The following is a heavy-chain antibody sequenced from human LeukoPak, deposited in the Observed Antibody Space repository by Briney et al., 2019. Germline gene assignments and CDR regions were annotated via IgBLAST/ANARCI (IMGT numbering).Heavy chain of an antibody. V-gene: IGHV3-33*08. J-gene: IGHJ6*03. CDR2: IWHDGSKK. CDR1: GFMFSSYW. CDR3: ARDGTTAPSFYYYYMDV. D-gene: IGHD4-11*01. Sequence: GGSLRLSCAASGFMFSSYWMTWVRQAPGKGLEWVAVIWHDGSKKYHADSVKGRFTISRDNSKNTLYLQMNSLRAEDTAVYYCARDGTTAPSFYYYYMDVWGKGTTVTVSS.